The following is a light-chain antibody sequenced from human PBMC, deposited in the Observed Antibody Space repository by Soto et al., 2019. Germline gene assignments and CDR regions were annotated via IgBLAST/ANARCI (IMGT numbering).Light chain of an antibody. CDR1: QSISSW. V-gene: IGKV1-5*03. CDR3: QHRNT. J-gene: IGKJ2*01. Sequence: DIQMTQSPSTLSASVGDRVTITCRASQSISSWLAWYQQKPGKAPKLLIYKASSLESGVPSRFSGSGSGTEFTLTISSLQPDDFATYYCQHRNTFGQGTKVDI. CDR2: KAS.